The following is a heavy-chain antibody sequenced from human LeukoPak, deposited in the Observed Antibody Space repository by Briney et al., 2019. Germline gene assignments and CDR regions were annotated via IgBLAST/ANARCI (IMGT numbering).Heavy chain of an antibody. J-gene: IGHJ4*02. Sequence: SETLSLTCSVSGDSISGNYWSWMRQPPGKELEWIGYIYYSGDTNYNPSLKSRVTMSVDTSKNQFFVNLSSVTAADTAVYYCARLLAGCSGSKCRAHFDYWGQGTLVTVSS. CDR2: IYYSGDT. V-gene: IGHV4-59*01. D-gene: IGHD2-15*01. CDR3: ARLLAGCSGSKCRAHFDY. CDR1: GDSISGNY.